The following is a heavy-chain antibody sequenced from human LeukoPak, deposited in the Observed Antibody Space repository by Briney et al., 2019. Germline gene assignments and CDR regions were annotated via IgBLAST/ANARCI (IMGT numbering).Heavy chain of an antibody. D-gene: IGHD3-10*01. CDR2: ISGSGGST. J-gene: IGHJ4*02. CDR1: GFTFSSYA. CDR3: ARVVAPFHGGYFDY. Sequence: GGSLRLSCAASGFTFSSYAMSWVRQAPGKGLEWVSAISGSGGSTYYADSVKGRFTISRDNSKNSLYLQMNSLRAEDTAVYYCARVVAPFHGGYFDYWGQGTLVTVSS. V-gene: IGHV3-23*01.